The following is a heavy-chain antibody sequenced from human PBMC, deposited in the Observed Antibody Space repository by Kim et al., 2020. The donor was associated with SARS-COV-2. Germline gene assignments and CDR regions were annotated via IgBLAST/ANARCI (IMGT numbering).Heavy chain of an antibody. V-gene: IGHV4-34*01. CDR3: ARCRGYSYGRQYYFDY. D-gene: IGHD5-18*01. J-gene: IGHJ4*02. Sequence: LKSRYTISVDTSKNRSSLKLSSVTAADTAVYYCARCRGYSYGRQYYFDYWGQGTLVTVSS.